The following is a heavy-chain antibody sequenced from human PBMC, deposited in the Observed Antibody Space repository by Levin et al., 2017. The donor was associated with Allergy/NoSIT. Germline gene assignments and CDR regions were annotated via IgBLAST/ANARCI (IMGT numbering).Heavy chain of an antibody. CDR3: ARDLGYCTNGVCEFDY. CDR1: GFTFSSYS. J-gene: IGHJ4*02. D-gene: IGHD2-8*01. V-gene: IGHV3-21*01. Sequence: GGSLRLSCAASGFTFSSYSMNWVRQAPGKGLEWVSSISSSSSYIYYADSVKGRFTISRDNAKNSLYLQMNSLRAEDTAVYYCARDLGYCTNGVCEFDYWGQGTLVTVSS. CDR2: ISSSSSYI.